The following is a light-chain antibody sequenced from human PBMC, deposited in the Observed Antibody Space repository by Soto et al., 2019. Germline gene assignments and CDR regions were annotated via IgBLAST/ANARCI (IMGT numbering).Light chain of an antibody. CDR2: GAS. CDR1: QSVSSSY. CDR3: QHSGRSPPYT. J-gene: IGKJ2*01. V-gene: IGKV3-20*01. Sequence: EIVLTQSPGTLSLSPGESASLSCRASQSVSSSYLAWYRQKPGQAPTLLIYGASTRATGIPDRFSGSGSGTDFTLTISRLEPEDFALYFCQHSGRSPPYTFGQGTKLEIK.